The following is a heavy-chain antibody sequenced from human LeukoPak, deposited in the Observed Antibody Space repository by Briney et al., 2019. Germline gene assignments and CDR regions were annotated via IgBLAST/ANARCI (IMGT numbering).Heavy chain of an antibody. D-gene: IGHD2-15*01. V-gene: IGHV3-9*01. CDR3: VKANVEDYFDY. CDR1: GFTFDDYA. CDR2: ISWNSGSV. J-gene: IGHJ4*02. Sequence: GGSLRLSCAASGFTFDDYAMHWVRHAPGKGLEWVSGISWNSGSVDYADSVKGRFTISRDNAKNSLYLQMNSLRPEDTALYYCVKANVEDYFDYWGQGTLVTVSS.